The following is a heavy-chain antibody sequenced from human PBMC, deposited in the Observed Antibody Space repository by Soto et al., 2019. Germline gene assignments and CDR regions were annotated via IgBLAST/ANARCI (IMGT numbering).Heavy chain of an antibody. CDR2: ISGSGGST. D-gene: IGHD2-15*01. J-gene: IGHJ5*02. Sequence: GGSLRLSCAASGFTFSSYAMSWVRRAPGKGLEWVSAISGSGGSTYYADSVKGRFTISRDNSKNTLYLQMNSLRAEDTAVYYCAKDPASIGCSGGSCYGGGFDPWGQGTLVTVSS. CDR3: AKDPASIGCSGGSCYGGGFDP. CDR1: GFTFSSYA. V-gene: IGHV3-23*01.